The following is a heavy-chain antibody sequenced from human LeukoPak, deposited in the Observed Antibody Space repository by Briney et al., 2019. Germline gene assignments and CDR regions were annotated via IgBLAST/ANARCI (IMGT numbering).Heavy chain of an antibody. J-gene: IGHJ6*02. CDR3: ARDRPSGITMVRGVRYGMDV. Sequence: SETLSLTCTVSGGSIRSYYWSWIRQPPGKGLEWIGYIYYSGSTNYNPSLKSRVTISVDTSKNQFSLKLSSVTAADTAVYYCARDRPSGITMVRGVRYGMDVWGQGTTVTVSS. CDR2: IYYSGST. CDR1: GGSIRSYY. D-gene: IGHD3-10*01. V-gene: IGHV4-59*01.